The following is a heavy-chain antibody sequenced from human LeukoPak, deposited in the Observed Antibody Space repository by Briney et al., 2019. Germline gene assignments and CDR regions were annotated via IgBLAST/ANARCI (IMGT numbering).Heavy chain of an antibody. D-gene: IGHD3-22*01. CDR3: AREDSVVSFDY. V-gene: IGHV4-34*01. Sequence: KPSQTLSLTCAVYGASFSGFYWSWVRQPPGKGLEWIGEIKHSGSTNYDPSLKSRVTISVDPSKSQCCLKLSSVPAADTAVYYGAREDSVVSFDYWGQGTLVTVSS. CDR2: IKHSGST. J-gene: IGHJ4*02. CDR1: GASFSGFY.